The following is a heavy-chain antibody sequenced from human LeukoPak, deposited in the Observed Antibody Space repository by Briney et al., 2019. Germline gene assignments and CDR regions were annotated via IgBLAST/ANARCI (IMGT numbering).Heavy chain of an antibody. V-gene: IGHV3-30*04. D-gene: IGHD1-1*01. J-gene: IGHJ4*02. CDR1: GFTFSKFA. Sequence: GRSLRLSCAAAGFTFSKFAMHWVRQAPGKGLEWVAVVSYDGSYKYYADSVKGRFTISRDNSKNTLCLQMNSLRAEDTAVYYCARAPGYGAAYYFDYWGQGTLVTVSS. CDR3: ARAPGYGAAYYFDY. CDR2: VSYDGSYK.